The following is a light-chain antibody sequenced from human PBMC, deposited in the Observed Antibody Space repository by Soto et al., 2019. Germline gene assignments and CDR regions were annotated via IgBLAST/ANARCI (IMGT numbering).Light chain of an antibody. CDR3: CSYAGSSTWV. CDR1: SSDVGSYNL. CDR2: EAS. Sequence: QSALPQPASVSGSPGQSITISCTGTSSDVGSYNLVSWYQQHPGKVPKIMIYEASKRPSGAPNRFSGSKSGNTASLTISGLQDEDEADYYCCSYAGSSTWVFGTGTKVTVL. V-gene: IGLV2-23*01. J-gene: IGLJ1*01.